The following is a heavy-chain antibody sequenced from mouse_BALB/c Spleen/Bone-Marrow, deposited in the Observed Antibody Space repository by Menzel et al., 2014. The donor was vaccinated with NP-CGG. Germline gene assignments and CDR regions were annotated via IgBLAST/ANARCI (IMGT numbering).Heavy chain of an antibody. D-gene: IGHD2-3*01. V-gene: IGHV1-14*01. J-gene: IGHJ4*01. CDR3: ARSVWLLRGYYAFDY. CDR2: INPYNDGT. CDR1: GYTFSSSV. Sequence: EVQLHQSGPEPVKPGASVKMPCKASGYTFSSSVMKLVKQKPGQGLEWIVYINPYNDGTKLNERFEDKATLTSDKSSSTAYMELTSLSSEDSAVYYCARSVWLLRGYYAFDYWGPGTPVTVSS.